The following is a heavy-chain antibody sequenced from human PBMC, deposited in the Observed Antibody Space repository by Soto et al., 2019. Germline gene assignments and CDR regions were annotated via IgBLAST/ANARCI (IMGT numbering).Heavy chain of an antibody. CDR1: GFKFDYYW. Sequence: EVHLVASGGGLVQPGGSLRLSCVASGFKFDYYWMHWVRQATGEELMWVSRIQTDGSHPDYAASVKDRFTISRDNAKNTLYLQMTTLRVEDTAVYYCGRGGDPEYWGQGTLVTVSS. J-gene: IGHJ4*02. CDR3: GRGGDPEY. CDR2: IQTDGSHP. D-gene: IGHD2-21*02. V-gene: IGHV3-74*01.